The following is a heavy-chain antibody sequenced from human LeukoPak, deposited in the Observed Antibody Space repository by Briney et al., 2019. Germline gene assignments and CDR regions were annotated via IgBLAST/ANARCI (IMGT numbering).Heavy chain of an antibody. CDR3: VRDLLGSGSTTAYLYH. D-gene: IGHD3-10*01. CDR1: GFTFSDYS. V-gene: IGHV3-21*01. CDR2: ISRRSRHV. Sequence: GGSLRLSYAASGFTFSDYSMNWVRQARGKGLEWVSSISRRSRHVYYAGSVKGRFTMSRDDARNPLYLQMNSLRAEDMAVYFCVRDLLGSGSTTAYLYHWGQGTLVTVSS. J-gene: IGHJ1*01.